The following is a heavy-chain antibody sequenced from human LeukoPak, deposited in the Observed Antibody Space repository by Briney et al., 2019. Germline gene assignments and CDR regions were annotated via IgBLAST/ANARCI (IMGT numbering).Heavy chain of an antibody. D-gene: IGHD5-12*01. V-gene: IGHV4-61*02. J-gene: IGHJ4*02. Sequence: PSQTLSLTCTVSGGSISSGSYYWSWIRQPAGKGLEWNGRIHTSGSTNYNPSLKSRVTISVDTSKNQFSLKLSSVTAADTAVYYCVREGGYDAHIDYWGQGTLVTVSS. CDR1: GGSISSGSYY. CDR3: VREGGYDAHIDY. CDR2: IHTSGST.